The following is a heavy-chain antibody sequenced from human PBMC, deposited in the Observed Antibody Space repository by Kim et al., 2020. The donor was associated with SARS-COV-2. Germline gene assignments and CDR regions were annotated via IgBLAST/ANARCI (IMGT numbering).Heavy chain of an antibody. J-gene: IGHJ4*02. CDR2: INPNSGGT. D-gene: IGHD6-13*01. Sequence: ASVKVSCKASGYTFTGYYMHWVRQAPGQGLEWMGWINPNSGGTNYAQKFQGRVTMTRDTSISTAYMELSRLRSDDTAVYYCARSPGSSSWYPFDYWGQGTLVTVSS. CDR3: ARSPGSSSWYPFDY. V-gene: IGHV1-2*02. CDR1: GYTFTGYY.